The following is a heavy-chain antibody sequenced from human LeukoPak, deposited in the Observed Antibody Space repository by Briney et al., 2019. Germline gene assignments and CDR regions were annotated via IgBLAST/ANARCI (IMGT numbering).Heavy chain of an antibody. CDR3: AGDIRSGSYLDY. CDR1: GASISTNGYY. Sequence: SETLSLTCTVSGASISTNGYYWAWVRQPPGKGLEYIGSIYYSGTTYDSPSLKSRVTILVDRSMNQFSLRLTTMSAADTAVYYCAGDIRSGSYLDYWGQGLLVTASS. CDR2: IYYSGTT. V-gene: IGHV4-39*07. J-gene: IGHJ4*02. D-gene: IGHD1-26*01.